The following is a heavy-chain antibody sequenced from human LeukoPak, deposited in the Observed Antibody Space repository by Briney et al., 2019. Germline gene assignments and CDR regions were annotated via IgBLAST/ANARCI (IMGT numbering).Heavy chain of an antibody. D-gene: IGHD3-22*01. CDR2: ISSSSSYI. CDR3: ARDDSSAIDY. J-gene: IGHJ4*02. Sequence: GGSLRLSFAASGFTFSSYSMNWVRQAPGKGLEWVSSISSSSSYIYYADSVKGRFTISRDNAKNSLYLQMNSLRAEDTAVYYCARDDSSAIDYWGQGTLVTVSS. CDR1: GFTFSSYS. V-gene: IGHV3-21*01.